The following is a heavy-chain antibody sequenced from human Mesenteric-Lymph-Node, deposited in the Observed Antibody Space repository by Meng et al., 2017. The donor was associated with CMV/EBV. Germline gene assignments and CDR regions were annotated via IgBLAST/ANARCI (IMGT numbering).Heavy chain of an antibody. CDR3: ARVGASSSWGADY. D-gene: IGHD6-13*01. V-gene: IGHV7-4-1*02. CDR1: GFTCTSYA. J-gene: IGHJ4*02. CDR2: INTNTGNP. Sequence: ASGFTCTSYAMNWVRQAPGQGLEWMGWINTNTGNPTYAQGFTGRFVFSLDTSVSTAYLQISSLKAEDTAVYYCARVGASSSWGADYWGQGTLVTVSS.